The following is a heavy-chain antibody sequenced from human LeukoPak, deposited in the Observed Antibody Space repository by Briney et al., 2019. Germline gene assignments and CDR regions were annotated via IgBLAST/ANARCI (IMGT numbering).Heavy chain of an antibody. CDR3: ARATSIPGYGMDV. J-gene: IGHJ6*02. CDR1: GGSISSGGYS. V-gene: IGHV4-30-2*01. Sequence: SQTLSLTCAVSGGSISSGGYSWSWLRQPPGKGLEWIGYIYHSGSTYYNPSLKSRVTISVDRSKNQFSLKLSSVTAADTAVYYCARATSIPGYGMDVWGQGTTVTVSS. D-gene: IGHD1-1*01. CDR2: IYHSGST.